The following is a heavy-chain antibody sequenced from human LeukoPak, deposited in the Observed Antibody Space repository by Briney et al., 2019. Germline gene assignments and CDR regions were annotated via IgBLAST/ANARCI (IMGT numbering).Heavy chain of an antibody. CDR3: AKRVAHSSGAYWDY. CDR2: ISGGGGGT. D-gene: IGHD6-19*01. CDR1: GFTFSSYG. V-gene: IGHV3-23*01. Sequence: GGSLRLSCEASGFTFSSYGMSWVRQAPGKGLEWVSAISGGGGGTYYADSVKGRFTFSRDNSKNTLYLQMNSLRAEDAAVYFCAKRVAHSSGAYWDYWGQGILVTVSS. J-gene: IGHJ4*02.